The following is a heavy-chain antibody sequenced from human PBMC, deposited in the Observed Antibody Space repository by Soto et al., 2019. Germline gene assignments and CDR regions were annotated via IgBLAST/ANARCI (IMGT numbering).Heavy chain of an antibody. CDR1: GGTFSSYA. CDR3: ARCFQMATIPPVARLGDYYYYYGMDV. D-gene: IGHD3-16*01. V-gene: IGHV1-69*13. J-gene: IGHJ6*02. Sequence: SVNVSCKASGGTFSSYAISWVRQAPGQGLEWMGGIIPIFGTANYAQKFQGRVTITADESTSTAYMELSSLRSEDTAVYYCARCFQMATIPPVARLGDYYYYYGMDVWGQGTTVTVSS. CDR2: IIPIFGTA.